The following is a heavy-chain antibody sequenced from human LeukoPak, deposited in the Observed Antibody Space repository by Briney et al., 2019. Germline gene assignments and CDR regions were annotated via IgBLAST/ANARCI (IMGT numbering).Heavy chain of an antibody. CDR3: ARVQPGSGRSSFDY. CDR1: GGSFSGYY. V-gene: IGHV4-34*01. J-gene: IGHJ4*02. Sequence: PSETLCLTCAVYGGSFSGYYWTWIRQPPGKGLEGLGEINHSGSTNYNPSLKSPVTISVDTSNNHSSLKLSSVTAADTAVYYCARVQPGSGRSSFDYSGQGTLVTVSS. D-gene: IGHD3-10*01. CDR2: INHSGST.